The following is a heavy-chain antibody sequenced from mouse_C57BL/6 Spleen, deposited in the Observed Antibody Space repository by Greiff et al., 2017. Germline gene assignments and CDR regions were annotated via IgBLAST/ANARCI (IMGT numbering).Heavy chain of an antibody. J-gene: IGHJ2*01. CDR3: ARGGGLLRGDY. V-gene: IGHV1-54*01. CDR2: INPGSGGT. CDR1: GYAFTNYL. D-gene: IGHD2-3*01. Sequence: QVQLQQSGAELVRPGTSVKVSCKASGYAFTNYLIEWVKQRPGQGLEWIGVINPGSGGTNYNEKFKGKATLPADKSSSTAYMQLSSLTSEDSAVYFCARGGGLLRGDYWGQGTTLTVSS.